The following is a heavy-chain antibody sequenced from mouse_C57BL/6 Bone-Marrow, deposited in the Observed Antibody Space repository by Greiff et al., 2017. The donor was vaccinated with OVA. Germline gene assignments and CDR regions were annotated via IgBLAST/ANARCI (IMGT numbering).Heavy chain of an antibody. CDR2: INPSTGGT. V-gene: IGHV1-42*01. CDR3: ARRWFAY. J-gene: IGHJ3*01. Sequence: VQLQQSGPELVKPGASVTISCKASGYSFTGYYMNWVKQSPEKSLEWIGEINPSTGGTTYNQKFKAKATLTVDKSSSTAYMQLKSLTSEDSAVYYCARRWFAYWGQGTLVTVSA. CDR1: GYSFTGYY.